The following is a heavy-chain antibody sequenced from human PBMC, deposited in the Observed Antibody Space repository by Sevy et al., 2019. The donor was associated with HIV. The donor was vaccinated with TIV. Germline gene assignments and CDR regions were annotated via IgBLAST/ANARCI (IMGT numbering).Heavy chain of an antibody. CDR1: GGSISSGGYY. CDR2: IYYSGST. J-gene: IGHJ6*03. V-gene: IGHV4-31*03. Sequence: SETLSLTCTVSGGSISSGGYYWSWIRQHPGKGLEWIGYIYYSGSTYYNPSLKSRVTISVDTSKNKFSLKLSSVTAADTAVYYCARGYPDYSSSWYYYYYYMDVWGKGTTVTVSS. CDR3: ARGYPDYSSSWYYYYYYMDV. D-gene: IGHD6-13*01.